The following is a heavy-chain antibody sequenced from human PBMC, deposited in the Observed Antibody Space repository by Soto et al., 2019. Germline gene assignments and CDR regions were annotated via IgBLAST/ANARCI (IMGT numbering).Heavy chain of an antibody. Sequence: ASVKVACKASGYTFTSYGISWVRQAPGQGLEWMGWISAYNGNTNYAQKLQGRVTMTTDTSTSTAYMELRSLRSDDTAVYYCARVEPGCSGGSCYGGYWGQGTLVTVSS. CDR3: ARVEPGCSGGSCYGGY. CDR2: ISAYNGNT. J-gene: IGHJ4*02. V-gene: IGHV1-18*01. CDR1: GYTFTSYG. D-gene: IGHD2-15*01.